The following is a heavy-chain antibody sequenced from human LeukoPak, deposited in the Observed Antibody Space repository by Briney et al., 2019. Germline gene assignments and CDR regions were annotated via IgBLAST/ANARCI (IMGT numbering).Heavy chain of an antibody. V-gene: IGHV2-5*02. CDR1: RFSVRTSGVG. CDR3: ACSGRTDPLFDY. CDR2: IYWDDEK. Sequence: SAPTLVNPTQTLTLTCTFSRFSVRTSGVGVGWIRQPPGKALEWLALIYWDDEKRYSPSLKSRLTITKDTSKNQMVLTMTNMDPVDTATYYCACSGRTDPLFDYWGQGTLVTVSS. J-gene: IGHJ4*02. D-gene: IGHD1-26*01.